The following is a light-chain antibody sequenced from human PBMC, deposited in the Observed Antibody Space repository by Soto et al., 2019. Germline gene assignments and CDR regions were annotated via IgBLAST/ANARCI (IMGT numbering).Light chain of an antibody. CDR2: WAS. V-gene: IGKV4-1*01. CDR1: QSLLYSLNNKNY. J-gene: IGKJ4*01. Sequence: DIVMTQSPDSLAVSLGERATINCKSSQSLLYSLNNKNYLAWYQQKPGQPPKLLIHWASTREYGVPDRFTSSGSGTDFTLTISSLQAEDVAVYYCQQYYGAPLTFGGGTKVEI. CDR3: QQYYGAPLT.